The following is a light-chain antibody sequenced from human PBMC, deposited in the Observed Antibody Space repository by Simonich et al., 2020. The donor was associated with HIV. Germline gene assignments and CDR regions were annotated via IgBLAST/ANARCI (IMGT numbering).Light chain of an antibody. CDR3: QQYYSTPRT. CDR1: QSVLYSSNNKNY. V-gene: IGKV4-1*01. CDR2: LAA. J-gene: IGKJ1*01. Sequence: EIVMTQSPATLSVSPGERATLSCRASQSVLYSSNNKNYLAWYQQKPGQPPNLLIYLAATRESGVPDRFSASGSGTDFTLTISSLQAEDVAVYYCQQYYSTPRTFGQGTKVEIK.